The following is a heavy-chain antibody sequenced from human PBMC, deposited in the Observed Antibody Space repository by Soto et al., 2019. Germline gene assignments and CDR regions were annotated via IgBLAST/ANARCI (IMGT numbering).Heavy chain of an antibody. Sequence: GGSLRLSCAASGFTFSSYGMHWVRQAPGKGLEWVAVISYDGSNKYYADSVKGRFTISRDNSKNTLYLQMNSLSAEDTAVYYCAKDHVVGATYFDYWGQGT. D-gene: IGHD1-26*01. CDR1: GFTFSSYG. J-gene: IGHJ4*02. CDR2: ISYDGSNK. CDR3: AKDHVVGATYFDY. V-gene: IGHV3-30*18.